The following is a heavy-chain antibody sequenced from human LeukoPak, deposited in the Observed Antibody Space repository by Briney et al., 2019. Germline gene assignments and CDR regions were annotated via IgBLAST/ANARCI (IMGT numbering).Heavy chain of an antibody. Sequence: GGSLRLSCAASGFTFSDYYMSWIRQAPGKGLEWVSYISSSSSYTNYADSVKGRFTISRDNDKNSLYLQMNSLRAEDTAVYYCARANPEYYYGSGSYYEYNWFDPWGQGTLVSVSS. CDR3: ARANPEYYYGSGSYYEYNWFDP. D-gene: IGHD3-10*01. J-gene: IGHJ5*02. V-gene: IGHV3-11*06. CDR2: ISSSSSYT. CDR1: GFTFSDYY.